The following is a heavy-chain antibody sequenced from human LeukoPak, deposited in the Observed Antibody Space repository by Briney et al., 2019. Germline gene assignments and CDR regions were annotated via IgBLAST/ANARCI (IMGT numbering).Heavy chain of an antibody. CDR1: GGSISSYY. Sequence: SETLSLTCTVSGGSISSYYWSWIRQPPGKGLEWIGYIYYSGSTNYNPSLKSRVTISVDTSKNQFSLKLSSVTAADTAVYYCARGYSSVVAAWDYWGQGTLVTVSS. CDR2: IYYSGST. V-gene: IGHV4-59*01. CDR3: ARGYSSVVAAWDY. D-gene: IGHD6-19*01. J-gene: IGHJ4*02.